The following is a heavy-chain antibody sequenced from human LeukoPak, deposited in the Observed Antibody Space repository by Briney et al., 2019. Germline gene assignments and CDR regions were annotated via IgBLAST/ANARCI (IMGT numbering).Heavy chain of an antibody. CDR3: AREGTSGGLNWLDP. V-gene: IGHV4-4*07. CDR2: IHTSGST. CDR1: GGSISSYY. Sequence: SETLSLTCTVSGGSISSYYWSWIRQPAGKGLEWIERIHTSGSTNYNPSLKSRDTMSVDTSKNQFSLRLSSVNAADTAVYFCAREGTSGGLNWLDPWGQGTLVTVSS. D-gene: IGHD3-10*01. J-gene: IGHJ5*02.